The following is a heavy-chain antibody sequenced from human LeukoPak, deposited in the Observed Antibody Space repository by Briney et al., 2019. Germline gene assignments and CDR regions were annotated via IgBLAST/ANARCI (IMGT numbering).Heavy chain of an antibody. V-gene: IGHV3-48*03. J-gene: IGHJ4*02. Sequence: GGSLRLSCAASGFTFNSYEVNWVRQAPGKGLEWVSYISSSGGAIYYADSVKGRFTISRDNAKNSLYLQMNSLRGEDTAVYYCARGPEDYYESSGYFYWWGQGTLVTVSS. CDR2: ISSSGGAI. CDR1: GFTFNSYE. D-gene: IGHD3-22*01. CDR3: ARGPEDYYESSGYFYW.